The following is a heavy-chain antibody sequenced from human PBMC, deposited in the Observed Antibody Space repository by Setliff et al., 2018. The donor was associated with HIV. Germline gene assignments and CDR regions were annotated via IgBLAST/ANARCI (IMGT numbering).Heavy chain of an antibody. J-gene: IGHJ6*02. CDR1: GGSLNNHY. CDR2: INYSGRP. V-gene: IGHV4-59*11. Sequence: SENLSLTCSLSGGSLNNHYFSWILQSPGKGLEWIGSINYSGRPKYRPSLNSRGTISLYTSKKELSLKLTSLTAADTALYYCARHNVITYGGLFFEYYYYGMDVWAHGTTVTVSS. D-gene: IGHD3-16*01. CDR3: ARHNVITYGGLFFEYYYYGMDV.